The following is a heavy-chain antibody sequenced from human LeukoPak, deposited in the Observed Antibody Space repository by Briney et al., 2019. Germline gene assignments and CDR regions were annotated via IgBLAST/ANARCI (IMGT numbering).Heavy chain of an antibody. V-gene: IGHV4-39*07. CDR2: IYCSGST. CDR3: ARGDTIYRL. D-gene: IGHD3-3*01. CDR1: GGSISSSSYY. Sequence: SETLSLTCTVSGGSISSSSYYWGWIRQPPGKGLEWIGSIYCSGSTYYNPSLKSRVTISVDTSKNQFSLKLSSVTAADTAVYYCARGDTIYRLWGQGTLVTVSS. J-gene: IGHJ4*02.